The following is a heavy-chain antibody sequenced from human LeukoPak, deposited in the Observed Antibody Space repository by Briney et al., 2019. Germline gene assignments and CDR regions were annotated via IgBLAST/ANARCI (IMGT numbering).Heavy chain of an antibody. D-gene: IGHD3-16*02. CDR3: ASRIGDSYFYGMDL. CDR2: IRSKEYSYAS. Sequence: PGGSLKLSCAASGFIFSASPIHWVRQAPGKGLEWVGRIRSKEYSYASACAESLRGRCTVTRDDSDNTAYLQMSSLKTEDTAVYYCASRIGDSYFYGMDLWGQGTPVTVSS. J-gene: IGHJ6*02. CDR1: GFIFSASP. V-gene: IGHV3-73*01.